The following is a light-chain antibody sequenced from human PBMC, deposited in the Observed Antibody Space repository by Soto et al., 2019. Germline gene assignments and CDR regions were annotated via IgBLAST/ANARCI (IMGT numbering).Light chain of an antibody. CDR2: DAS. V-gene: IGKV3-11*01. J-gene: IGKJ1*01. CDR3: QQRGNWPRT. Sequence: EIVLTQSPATLSLSPGERATLSCRASQSVSSYLAWYQQKPCQAPRLLIYDASKRATGIPARFSGSGSGTGFTLTISNLEPEDFADYYCQQRGNWPRTFGQGTKVDIK. CDR1: QSVSSY.